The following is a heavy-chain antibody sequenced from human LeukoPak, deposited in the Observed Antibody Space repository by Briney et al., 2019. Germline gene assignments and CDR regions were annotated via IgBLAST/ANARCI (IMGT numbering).Heavy chain of an antibody. CDR3: ARRRYCGSTRCYTNDWFDP. CDR2: IYPGDSET. D-gene: IGHD2-2*02. V-gene: IGHV5-51*01. J-gene: IGHJ5*02. Sequence: GESLKISCKASGYKFTNYWIGWVRQMPGKGLEWMTIIYPGDSETRYSPSFQGQVTISADKSIGTMYLQWSSLKASDTAMYYCARRRYCGSTRCYTNDWFDPWGQGTLVTVSS. CDR1: GYKFTNYW.